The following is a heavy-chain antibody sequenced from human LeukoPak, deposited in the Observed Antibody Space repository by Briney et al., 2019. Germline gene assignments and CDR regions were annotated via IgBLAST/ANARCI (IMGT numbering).Heavy chain of an antibody. CDR3: ARNMPSGDY. CDR1: GGSISSSSYY. CDR2: IYYGGST. Sequence: KTSETLSLTCTVSGGSISSSSYYWGWIRQPPGKGLEWIGSIYYGGSTYYNPSLKSRVTISVDTSKNQFSLKLSSVTAADTAAYYCARNMPSGDYWGQGTLVTVSS. V-gene: IGHV4-39*01. J-gene: IGHJ4*02. D-gene: IGHD2-2*01.